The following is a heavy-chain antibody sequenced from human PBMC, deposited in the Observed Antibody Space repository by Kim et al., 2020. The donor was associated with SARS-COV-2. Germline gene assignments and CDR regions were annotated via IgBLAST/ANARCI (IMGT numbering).Heavy chain of an antibody. Sequence: GGSLRLSCAASGFTFDDYAMHWVRQAPGKGLEWVTLISGDGGSTYYADSVKGRFTISRDNSKNSLYLQMNSLRTEVTALYYCAKDFEENSSGWPQSAAEEYFQHWGQGSLIAV. CDR3: AKDFEENSSGWPQSAAEEYFQH. V-gene: IGHV3-43*02. CDR2: ISGDGGST. J-gene: IGHJ1*01. CDR1: GFTFDDYA. D-gene: IGHD6-19*01.